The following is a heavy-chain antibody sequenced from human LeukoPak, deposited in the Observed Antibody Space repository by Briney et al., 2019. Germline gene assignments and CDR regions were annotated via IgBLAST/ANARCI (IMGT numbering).Heavy chain of an antibody. CDR2: IIPIFGTA. Sequence: SVKVSCKASGGTFSSYAISWVRQAPGRGLEWMGGIIPIFGTANYAQKFQGRVTITADESTSTAYMELSSLRSEDTAVYYCARAGPPPYYYDSSGYPGGAFDIWGQGTMVTVSS. D-gene: IGHD3-22*01. CDR3: ARAGPPPYYYDSSGYPGGAFDI. J-gene: IGHJ3*02. CDR1: GGTFSSYA. V-gene: IGHV1-69*01.